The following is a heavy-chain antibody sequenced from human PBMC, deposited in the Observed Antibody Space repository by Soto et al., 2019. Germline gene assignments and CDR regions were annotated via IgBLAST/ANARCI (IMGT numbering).Heavy chain of an antibody. CDR1: GGTFSSYA. J-gene: IGHJ6*02. D-gene: IGHD5-18*01. CDR3: ARVPDTAMGTSYYYYGMAV. Sequence: SVKVSCKASGGTFSSYAISWVPQAPGQGLEWMGGIIPIFGTANYAQKFQGRVTITADESTSTAYMELSSLRSEDTAVYYCARVPDTAMGTSYYYYGMAVWGQGTTVTVSS. V-gene: IGHV1-69*13. CDR2: IIPIFGTA.